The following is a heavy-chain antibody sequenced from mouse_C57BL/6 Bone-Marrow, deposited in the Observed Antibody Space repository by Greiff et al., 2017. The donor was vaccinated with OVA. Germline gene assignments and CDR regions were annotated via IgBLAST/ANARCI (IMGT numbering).Heavy chain of an antibody. Sequence: QVQLQQPGAELVMPGASVKLSCKASGYTFTSYWMHWVKQRPGQGLEWIGAIDPSDSYTNYNQKFKGKSTLTVDKSSSTAYMQLSSLTSEDSAVYYCAREADYYGSSYFDYWGQGTTLTVSS. CDR1: GYTFTSYW. CDR2: IDPSDSYT. V-gene: IGHV1-69*01. J-gene: IGHJ2*01. CDR3: AREADYYGSSYFDY. D-gene: IGHD1-1*01.